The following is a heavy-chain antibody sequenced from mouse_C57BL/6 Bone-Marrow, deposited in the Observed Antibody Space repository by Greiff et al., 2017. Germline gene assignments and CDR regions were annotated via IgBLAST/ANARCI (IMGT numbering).Heavy chain of an antibody. D-gene: IGHD1-1*01. CDR2: IHPSDSDT. J-gene: IGHJ3*01. CDR3: AIQSSTVGTY. Sequence: QVHVKQPGAELVKPGASVKVSCKASGYTFTSYWMHWVKQRPGQGLEWIGRIHPSDSDTNYNQKFKGKATLTVDKSSSTAYMQLSSLTSEDSAVYYCAIQSSTVGTYWGQGTLVTVSA. CDR1: GYTFTSYW. V-gene: IGHV1-74*01.